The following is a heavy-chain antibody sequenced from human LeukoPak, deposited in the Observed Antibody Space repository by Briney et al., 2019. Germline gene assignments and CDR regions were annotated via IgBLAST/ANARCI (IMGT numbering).Heavy chain of an antibody. D-gene: IGHD3-9*01. J-gene: IGHJ4*02. CDR1: GYTFTGYY. V-gene: IGHV1-2*02. CDR2: INPNSGGT. Sequence: ASVEVSCKASGYTFTGYYMHWVRQAPGQGLEWMGWINPNSGGTNYAQKFQGRVTMTRDTSISTAYMELSRLRSDDTAVSYCARGKHWYYDILPGYYAYWGQGALVTVSS. CDR3: ARGKHWYYDILPGYYAY.